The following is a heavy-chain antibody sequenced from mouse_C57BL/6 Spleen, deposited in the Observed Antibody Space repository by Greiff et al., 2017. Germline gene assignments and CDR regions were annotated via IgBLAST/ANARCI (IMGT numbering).Heavy chain of an antibody. J-gene: IGHJ3*01. CDR3: ARENYSNYKFAY. D-gene: IGHD2-5*01. V-gene: IGHV1-20*01. Sequence: EVKLMESGPELVKPGDSVKISCKASGYSFTGYFMNWVMQSHGKSLEWIGRINPYNGDTFYNQKFKAKATLTVDKSSSTAYMQLKSLTSEDSAVYYCARENYSNYKFAYWGQGTLVTVSA. CDR2: INPYNGDT. CDR1: GYSFTGYF.